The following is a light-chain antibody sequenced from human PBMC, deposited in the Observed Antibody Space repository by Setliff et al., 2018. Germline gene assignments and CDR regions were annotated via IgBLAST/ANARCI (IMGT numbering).Light chain of an antibody. CDR2: DVS. J-gene: IGLJ1*01. CDR1: GNDVGAYDL. Sequence: QSVLTQPASVSGSPGQSIIISCSGTGNDVGAYDLVSWYQQHPGKVPKLIIFDVSNRPSGVSHRFSGSKSGNTASLTISGLQADDEADYYCCAYTASTTYVFVNGTKVTVL. V-gene: IGLV2-14*03. CDR3: CAYTASTTYV.